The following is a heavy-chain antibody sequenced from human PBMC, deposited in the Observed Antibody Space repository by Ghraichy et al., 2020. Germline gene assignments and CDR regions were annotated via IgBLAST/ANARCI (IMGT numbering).Heavy chain of an antibody. D-gene: IGHD3-22*01. CDR2: INHSGST. CDR3: ARGGYYYDSSGYLLDY. J-gene: IGHJ4*02. CDR1: GGSFSGYY. Sequence: SETLSLTCAVYGGSFSGYYWSWIRQPPGKGLEWIGEINHSGSTNYNPSLKRRVTISVDTSKNQFSLKLSSVTAADTAVYYCARGGYYYDSSGYLLDYWGQGTLVTVSS. V-gene: IGHV4-34*01.